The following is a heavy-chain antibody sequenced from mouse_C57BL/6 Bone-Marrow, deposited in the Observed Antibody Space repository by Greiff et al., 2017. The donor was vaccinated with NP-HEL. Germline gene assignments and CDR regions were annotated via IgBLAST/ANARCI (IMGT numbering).Heavy chain of an antibody. V-gene: IGHV1-81*01. Sequence: QVQLQHSGAELARPGASVKLSCKASGYTFTSYGISWVKQRTGQGLEWIGEIYPRSGNTYYNEKFKGKATLTADKSSSTAYMELRSLTSEDSAVYFCARGYYDYDGYYFDYWGQGTTLTVSS. D-gene: IGHD2-4*01. CDR2: IYPRSGNT. J-gene: IGHJ2*01. CDR3: ARGYYDYDGYYFDY. CDR1: GYTFTSYG.